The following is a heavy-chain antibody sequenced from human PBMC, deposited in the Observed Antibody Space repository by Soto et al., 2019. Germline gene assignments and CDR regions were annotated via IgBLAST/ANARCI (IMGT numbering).Heavy chain of an antibody. D-gene: IGHD4-17*01. CDR3: AKDHYTVTGNYWYFDL. Sequence: QVQLVESGGGVVQPGRSLRLSCAASGFTFSSYGMHWVRQAPGKGLEWVADISYDGSNKYYADSVKGRFTISRDNSKNTLYLQMNSLRAEDTAVYYCAKDHYTVTGNYWYFDLWGRGTLVTVSS. V-gene: IGHV3-30*18. CDR2: ISYDGSNK. J-gene: IGHJ2*01. CDR1: GFTFSSYG.